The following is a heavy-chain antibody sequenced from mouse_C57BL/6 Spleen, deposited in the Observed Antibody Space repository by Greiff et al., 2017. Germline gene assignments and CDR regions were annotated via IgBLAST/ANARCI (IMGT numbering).Heavy chain of an antibody. CDR3: ARAYTGTPVDY. V-gene: IGHV1-64*01. CDR2: IHPNSGST. D-gene: IGHD4-1*01. Sequence: VQLQQPGAGLVKPGASVKLSCKASGYTFTSYWMHWVKQRPGQGLEWIGMIHPNSGSTNYNEKFKSKATLTVDKSSSTAYMQLSSLTSEDSAVYYCARAYTGTPVDYWGQGTSVTVSS. CDR1: GYTFTSYW. J-gene: IGHJ4*01.